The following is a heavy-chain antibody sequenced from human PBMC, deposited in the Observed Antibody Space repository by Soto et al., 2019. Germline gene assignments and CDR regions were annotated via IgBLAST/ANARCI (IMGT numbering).Heavy chain of an antibody. V-gene: IGHV3-15*01. D-gene: IGHD7-27*01. CDR1: GFTFSNAW. CDR3: TTDPPLGDRPYYYYGMDV. J-gene: IGHJ6*02. CDR2: IKSKTDGGTT. Sequence: PGGSLRLSCAASGFTFSNAWMSWVRQAPGKGLEWVGRIKSKTDGGTTDYAAPVKGRFTISRDDSKNTLYLQMNSLKTEDTAVYYCTTDPPLGDRPYYYYGMDVWGQGTTVTVSS.